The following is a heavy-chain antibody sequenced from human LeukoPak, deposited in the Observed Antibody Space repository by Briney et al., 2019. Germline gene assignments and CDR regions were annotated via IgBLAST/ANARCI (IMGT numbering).Heavy chain of an antibody. Sequence: ASVKVSSKASVYTYTSYYMHWVRQAPGQGLEWMGIINPSGGSTSYAQKFQGRVTMTRDMSTSTVYMELSSLRSEDTAVYYCARDQGDSSGYYYGLGLGFDYWGQGTLVTVSS. V-gene: IGHV1-46*01. J-gene: IGHJ4*02. D-gene: IGHD3-22*01. CDR2: INPSGGST. CDR3: ARDQGDSSGYYYGLGLGFDY. CDR1: VYTYTSYY.